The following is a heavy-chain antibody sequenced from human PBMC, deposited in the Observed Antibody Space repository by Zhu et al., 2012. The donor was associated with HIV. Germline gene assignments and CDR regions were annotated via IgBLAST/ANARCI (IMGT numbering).Heavy chain of an antibody. D-gene: IGHD2-2*01. CDR1: GGSVSGGSYY. J-gene: IGHJ2*01. Sequence: QVQLQESGPGLVKPSETLSLTCTVSGGSVSGGSYYWSWIRQPPGKGLEWIGYISYSGSTNYNPSLKSRVTISVNTSKNQFSLKLSSVTAADTAVYYCAREVRGKYFWYFDLWGRGTLVTVSS. CDR2: ISYSGST. V-gene: IGHV4-61*01. CDR3: AREVRGKYFWYFDL.